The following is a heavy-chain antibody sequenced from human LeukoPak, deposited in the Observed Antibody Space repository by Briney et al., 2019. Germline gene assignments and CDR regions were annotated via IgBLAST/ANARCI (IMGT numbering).Heavy chain of an antibody. Sequence: GGSLRLSCAASGFTFNIYAMSWVRQAPGKGLEWVSFMSYDGGTTSYSDSVKGRHTISRDNSKNTVSLQMNSLRGDDTAVYYCAKDDAWGRYKDWGQGTLVTVSS. CDR3: AKDDAWGRYKD. CDR2: MSYDGGTT. D-gene: IGHD3-16*01. J-gene: IGHJ1*01. V-gene: IGHV3-23*01. CDR1: GFTFNIYA.